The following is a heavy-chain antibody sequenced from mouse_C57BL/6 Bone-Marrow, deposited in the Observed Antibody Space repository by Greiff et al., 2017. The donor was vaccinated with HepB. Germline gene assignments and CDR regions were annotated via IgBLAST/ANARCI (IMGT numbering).Heavy chain of an antibody. Sequence: QVQLQQSGAELMKPGASVKLSCKATGYTFTGYWIEWVKQRPGHGLEWIGEILPGSGSTNYNEKFKGKATFTADTSSNTAYMQLSSLTTEDSAIYYCARSRSYYGSSPYYAMDYWGQGTSVTVSS. CDR1: GYTFTGYW. J-gene: IGHJ4*01. V-gene: IGHV1-9*01. CDR2: ILPGSGST. CDR3: ARSRSYYGSSPYYAMDY. D-gene: IGHD1-1*01.